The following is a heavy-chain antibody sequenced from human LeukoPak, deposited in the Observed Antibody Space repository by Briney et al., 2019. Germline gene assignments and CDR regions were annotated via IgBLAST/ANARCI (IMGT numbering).Heavy chain of an antibody. CDR3: ARQRYYDILTGYPPLFDY. Sequence: SETLSLTCTVSGGSISSYYWSWIRQPPGKGLEWIGYIYYSGSTNYNPSLKSRVTISVDTSKNQFSLKLSSVTAADTAVYYCARQRYYDILTGYPPLFDYWGQGTLVTVSS. D-gene: IGHD3-9*01. CDR2: IYYSGST. CDR1: GGSISSYY. V-gene: IGHV4-59*08. J-gene: IGHJ4*02.